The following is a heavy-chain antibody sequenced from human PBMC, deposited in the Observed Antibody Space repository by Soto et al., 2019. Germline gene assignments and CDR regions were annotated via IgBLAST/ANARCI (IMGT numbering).Heavy chain of an antibody. Sequence: ASVKVSCKASGYTFNNYDINWVRQATGQGLEWMGWMNPNSGNTGYAQKFQGRVTMTRNTSISTAYMELTSLSSEDTAVYYCARFRHGFGLYYWGPGTLVTVSS. D-gene: IGHD3-10*01. J-gene: IGHJ4*02. CDR2: MNPNSGNT. V-gene: IGHV1-8*01. CDR3: ARFRHGFGLYY. CDR1: GYTFNNYD.